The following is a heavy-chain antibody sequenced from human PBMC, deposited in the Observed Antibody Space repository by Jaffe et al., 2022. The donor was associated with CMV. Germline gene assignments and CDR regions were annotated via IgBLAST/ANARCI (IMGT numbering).Heavy chain of an antibody. J-gene: IGHJ6*02. CDR1: GYTFSDYY. CDR2: INPNSGGT. V-gene: IGHV1-2*02. D-gene: IGHD6-13*01. Sequence: QVQLVQSGAEVKKPGASVKVSCKASGYTFSDYYMYWVRQAPGQGLEWMGWINPNSGGTNYQQKFQGRVTMTRDTSISTAYMELSRLRSDDTAVYYCARDLSRGLRNVGSSWYRYYYGMDVWGQGTTVTVSS. CDR3: ARDLSRGLRNVGSSWYRYYYGMDV.